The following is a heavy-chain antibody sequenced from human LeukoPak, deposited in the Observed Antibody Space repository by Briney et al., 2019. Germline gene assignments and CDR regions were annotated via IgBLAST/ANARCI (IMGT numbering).Heavy chain of an antibody. CDR3: ARSGYYGSGSFSNFDY. Sequence: SETLSLTCSVSGGSISSSTYYWGWIRQPPGKGLEWIGNIYNSGSTYYNPSLKSRVAISVDTSKNQFSLKLTSVTAADTAVYYCARSGYYGSGSFSNFDYWGQGTLVTVSS. J-gene: IGHJ4*02. CDR2: IYNSGST. CDR1: GGSISSSTYY. D-gene: IGHD3-10*01. V-gene: IGHV4-39*07.